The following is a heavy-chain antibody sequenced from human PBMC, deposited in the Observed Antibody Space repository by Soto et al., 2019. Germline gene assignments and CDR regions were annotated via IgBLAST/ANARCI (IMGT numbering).Heavy chain of an antibody. CDR3: ARGEYNHGAGGEYFHH. CDR1: GDSIGSGEFY. D-gene: IGHD1-1*01. CDR2: IYYSGST. V-gene: IGHV4-31*02. J-gene: IGHJ1*01. Sequence: PSETLSLTCHVSGDSIGSGEFYWNWIRQRPGKGLEWIGYIYYSGSTFYNPSLRSRVTISVDTSKNQFSLKLTSVTAADTAVYYCARGEYNHGAGGEYFHHWGQGTLVTVSS.